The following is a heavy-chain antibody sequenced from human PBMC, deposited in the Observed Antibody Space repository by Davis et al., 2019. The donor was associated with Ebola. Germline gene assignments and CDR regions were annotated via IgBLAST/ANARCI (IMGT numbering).Heavy chain of an antibody. Sequence: PGGSLRLSCAASGFNFHQYAMSWVRQAPGKGLEWVSSISTTGYSTYYADSVKGRFTISRDNSKNTLYLQMNSLRAEDTAVYYCAKVSSYGHGFYYYYGMDVWGQGTTVTVSS. CDR2: ISTTGYST. V-gene: IGHV3-23*01. J-gene: IGHJ6*02. CDR3: AKVSSYGHGFYYYYGMDV. D-gene: IGHD5-18*01. CDR1: GFNFHQYA.